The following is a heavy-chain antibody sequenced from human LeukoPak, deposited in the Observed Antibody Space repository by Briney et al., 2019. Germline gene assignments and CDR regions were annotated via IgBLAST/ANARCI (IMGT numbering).Heavy chain of an antibody. V-gene: IGHV3-23*01. CDR2: ISGSGGST. CDR3: ASAGLHYYDSSGYFPFDP. D-gene: IGHD3-22*01. Sequence: GGTLRLSCAASGFTFSSYGMSWVRQAPGKGLEWVSAISGSGGSTYYADSVKGRFTISRDNAKNSLYLQMNSLRAEDTAVYYCASAGLHYYDSSGYFPFDPWGQGTLVTVSS. CDR1: GFTFSSYG. J-gene: IGHJ5*02.